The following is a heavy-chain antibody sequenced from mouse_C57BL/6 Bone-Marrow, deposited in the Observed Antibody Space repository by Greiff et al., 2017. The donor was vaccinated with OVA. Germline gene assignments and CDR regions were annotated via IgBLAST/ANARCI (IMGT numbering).Heavy chain of an antibody. J-gene: IGHJ4*01. CDR2: ISDGGSYT. V-gene: IGHV5-4*01. CDR1: GFTFSSYA. CDR3: ARDRGVVATRYAMDY. D-gene: IGHD1-1*01. Sequence: DVKLVESGGGLVKPGGSLKLSCAASGFTFSSYAMSWVRQTPEKRLEWVATISDGGSYTYYPDNVKGRFTISRDNAKNNLYLQMSHLKSEDTAMYYCARDRGVVATRYAMDYWGQGTSVTVSS.